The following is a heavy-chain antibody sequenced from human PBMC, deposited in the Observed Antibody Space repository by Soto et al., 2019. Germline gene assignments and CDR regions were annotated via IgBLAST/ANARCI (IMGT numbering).Heavy chain of an antibody. CDR3: AKWGEGWER. J-gene: IGHJ1*01. Sequence: QVQLVQSVAEVKKPGASVKVSCKASGYTFTSYGISWVRQAPGQVLEWMGWISAYNGNTNYAQKIQGRVTMTTDTSTSTADMELRSLRPDDTALHHSAKWGEGWERWGQCNLVNVSS. CDR1: GYTFTSYG. D-gene: IGHD1-26*01. V-gene: IGHV1-18*01. CDR2: ISAYNGNT.